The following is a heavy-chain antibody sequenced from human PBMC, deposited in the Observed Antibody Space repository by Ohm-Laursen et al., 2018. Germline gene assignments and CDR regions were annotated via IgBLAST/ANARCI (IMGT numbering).Heavy chain of an antibody. V-gene: IGHV4-34*01. Sequence: SQTLSLTCAVYGGSFSGYYWSWIRQPPGKRLEWIGEINHSGSTNYNPSLKSRVTISVDTSKNQFSLKLSSVTAADTAVYYCARGDGDYPDYWGQGTLVTVSS. CDR1: GGSFSGYY. J-gene: IGHJ4*02. CDR3: ARGDGDYPDY. D-gene: IGHD4-17*01. CDR2: INHSGST.